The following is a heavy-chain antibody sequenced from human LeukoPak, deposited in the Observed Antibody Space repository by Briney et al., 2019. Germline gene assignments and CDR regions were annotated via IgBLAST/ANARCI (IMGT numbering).Heavy chain of an antibody. V-gene: IGHV3-23*01. J-gene: IGHJ4*02. CDR3: ARDYYDSSGYPFDF. Sequence: GGSLRPSCAASGFTFSNYAMSGVRPPPGKGREWVSLISGSGDTTYYADSVKGRFTISRDNAKNSLYLQMNSLRAEDTAVYYCARDYYDSSGYPFDFWGQGTLVTVSS. CDR1: GFTFSNYA. D-gene: IGHD3-22*01. CDR2: ISGSGDTT.